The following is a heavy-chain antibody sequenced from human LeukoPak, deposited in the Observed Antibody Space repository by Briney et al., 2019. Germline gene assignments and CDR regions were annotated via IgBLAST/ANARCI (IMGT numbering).Heavy chain of an antibody. D-gene: IGHD5-24*01. CDR3: ARASRDGYNQNFDH. V-gene: IGHV5-51*01. CDR2: IYPGGSET. CDR1: GSSFSTYW. J-gene: IGHJ4*02. Sequence: PGESLKISCQGLGSSFSTYWNAWVRQRPGKGLEWMGIIYPGGSETRYDPSFQGQVTISADTSTSTAYLQWSSLRASDTAMYYCARASRDGYNQNFDHWGQGTQVTVSS.